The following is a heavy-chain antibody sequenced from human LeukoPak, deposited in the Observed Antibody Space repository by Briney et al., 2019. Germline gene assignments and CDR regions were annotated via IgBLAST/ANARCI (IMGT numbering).Heavy chain of an antibody. CDR1: GYTFTGYY. Sequence: ASVKVSCKASGYTFTGYYMHWVRQAPGQRLECMGWINPNSGGTNFAQKFQGRVTMTRDTSISTAYMELSRLRSDDTAVYYCARGSARETGYGDMLTGVSYWGQGTLVTVSS. CDR3: ARGSARETGYGDMLTGVSY. CDR2: INPNSGGT. V-gene: IGHV1-2*02. D-gene: IGHD3-9*01. J-gene: IGHJ4*02.